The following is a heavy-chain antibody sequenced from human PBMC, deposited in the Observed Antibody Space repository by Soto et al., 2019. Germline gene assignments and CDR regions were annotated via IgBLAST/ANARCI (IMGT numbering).Heavy chain of an antibody. CDR1: GGSFSDYS. CDR3: ARELFGSGSYYNS. V-gene: IGHV4-34*01. D-gene: IGHD3-10*01. CDR2: INHSGST. J-gene: IGHJ4*02. Sequence: PSETLSLTCAVYGGSFSDYSWSWIRQPPGKGLEWIGEINHSGSTNYNPSLKSRVTISVDTSKNQFSLKLSSVTAADTAVYYCARELFGSGSYYNSWGQGTLVTVSS.